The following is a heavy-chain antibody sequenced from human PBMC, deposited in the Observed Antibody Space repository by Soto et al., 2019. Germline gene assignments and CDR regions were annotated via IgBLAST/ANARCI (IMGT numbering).Heavy chain of an antibody. J-gene: IGHJ6*02. D-gene: IGHD3-10*01. CDR3: ARDWMARGLIQYYYGMDV. CDR1: GGTFSSYA. V-gene: IGHV1-69*01. CDR2: IIPIFGTA. Sequence: QMQLVQSGAEVKKPGSSVKVSCKASGGTFSSYAISWVRQAPGQGLEWMGGIIPIFGTANYAQQFQGRVTITADESTSTAYMELSSLRSEDPAVYYCARDWMARGLIQYYYGMDVWCQGTTVTVSS.